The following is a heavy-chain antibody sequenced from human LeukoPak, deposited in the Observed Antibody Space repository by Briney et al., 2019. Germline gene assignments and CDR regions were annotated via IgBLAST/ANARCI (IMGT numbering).Heavy chain of an antibody. CDR1: GFSFSAYW. D-gene: IGHD2-15*01. Sequence: GGSLRLSCAASGFSFSAYWMTWVRQAPGTGLEGVANINPAGTETYYVDPVKGRSTISRENAKNLLYLQMNSLRAEDTAVYYCARFGYVAAVDLWGQGTLVTVSS. CDR3: ARFGYVAAVDL. V-gene: IGHV3-7*01. J-gene: IGHJ4*02. CDR2: INPAGTET.